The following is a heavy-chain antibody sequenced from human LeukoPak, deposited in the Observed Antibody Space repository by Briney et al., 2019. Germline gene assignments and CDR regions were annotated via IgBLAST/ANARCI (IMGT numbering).Heavy chain of an antibody. J-gene: IGHJ5*02. D-gene: IGHD6-13*01. CDR3: AKERQQLAHWFDP. CDR1: GFTFSSYA. V-gene: IGHV3-30*04. CDR2: ISYDGSNK. Sequence: PGGSLRLSCAASGFTFSSYAMHWVRQAPGKGLEWVAVISYDGSNKYYADSVKGRFTISRDNSKNTLYLQMNSLRAEDTAVYYCAKERQQLAHWFDPWGQGTLVTVSS.